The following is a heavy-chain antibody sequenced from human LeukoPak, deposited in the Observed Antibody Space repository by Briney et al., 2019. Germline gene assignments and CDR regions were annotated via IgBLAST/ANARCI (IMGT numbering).Heavy chain of an antibody. CDR1: GGSISSGVYS. Sequence: PSQTLSLTCAVSGGSISSGVYSWSWIRQPPGKGLEWIGYIYQSGSTYYNPSLKSQVTISVDRSKNQFSLKLSSVTAADTAVYYCARVKYTSGWHFDYWGQGTLVTVSS. CDR3: ARVKYTSGWHFDY. CDR2: IYQSGST. V-gene: IGHV4-30-2*01. D-gene: IGHD6-19*01. J-gene: IGHJ4*02.